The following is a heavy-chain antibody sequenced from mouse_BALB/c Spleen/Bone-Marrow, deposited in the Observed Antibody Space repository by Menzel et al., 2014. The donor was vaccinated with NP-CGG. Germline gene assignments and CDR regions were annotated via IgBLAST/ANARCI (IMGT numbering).Heavy chain of an antibody. J-gene: IGHJ2*01. Sequence: QVQLKQSGPELVKPGASVKISCKASGYSLTSYYIHWVKQRPGQGLEWIGWIFPRNGSTKYNEKFKGKATLTADTPSSTAYMQLSSLTSEDSAVYFCARRDYYGSTYGFDYWGQGTTLTVSS. CDR3: ARRDYYGSTYGFDY. CDR2: IFPRNGST. D-gene: IGHD1-1*01. V-gene: IGHV1-66*01. CDR1: GYSLTSYY.